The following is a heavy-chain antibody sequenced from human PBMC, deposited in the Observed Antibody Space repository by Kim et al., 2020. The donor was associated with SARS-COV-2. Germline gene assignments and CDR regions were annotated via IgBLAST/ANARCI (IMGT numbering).Heavy chain of an antibody. D-gene: IGHD3-3*01. CDR2: IYYSGNT. J-gene: IGHJ4*02. CDR1: GGSVSSGSYF. V-gene: IGHV4-61*01. CDR3: ARAPNDFWSGYPYYFDY. Sequence: SETLSLTCTVSGGSVSSGSYFWSWIRQPPGKGLEWIGYIYYSGNTNYNPSLKSRVTMSVDTSKKQFSLKLRSVTAADTAVYYCARAPNDFWSGYPYYFDYCGQGTLVTVYS.